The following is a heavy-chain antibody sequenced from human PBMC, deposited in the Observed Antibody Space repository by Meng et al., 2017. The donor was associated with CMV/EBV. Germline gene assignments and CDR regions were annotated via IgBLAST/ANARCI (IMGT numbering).Heavy chain of an antibody. Sequence: QVQLCRSGAEVKTPCASGKVSCKASGYTFTSYYMHWVRQSPGQGLEWMGIINPSGGSTSYAQKFQGRVTMTRDTSTSTVYMELSSLRSEDTAVYYCALAEYSSSLFDYWGQGTLVPSPQ. CDR1: GYTFTSYY. CDR3: ALAEYSSSLFDY. J-gene: IGHJ4*02. D-gene: IGHD6-13*01. CDR2: INPSGGST. V-gene: IGHV1-46*01.